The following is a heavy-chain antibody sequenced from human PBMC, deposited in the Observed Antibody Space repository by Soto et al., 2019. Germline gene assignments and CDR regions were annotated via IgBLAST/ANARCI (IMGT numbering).Heavy chain of an antibody. CDR1: GGSIISYY. CDR3: ARDYGGNSDY. CDR2: IYYSGST. J-gene: IGHJ4*02. V-gene: IGHV4-59*01. D-gene: IGHD4-17*01. Sequence: PSETLSLTCTVSGGSIISYYWSWIRQPPGKGLEWIGYIYYSGSTNYNPSLKSRVTISVDTSKNQFSLKLSSVTAADTAVYYCARDYGGNSDYWGQGTLVTVSS.